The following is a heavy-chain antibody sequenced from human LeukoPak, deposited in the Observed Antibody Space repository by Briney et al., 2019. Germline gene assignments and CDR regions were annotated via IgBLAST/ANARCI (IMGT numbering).Heavy chain of an antibody. J-gene: IGHJ4*02. D-gene: IGHD5-18*01. V-gene: IGHV4-31*03. CDR2: IHYSGST. CDR1: GGSIGSGGYY. CDR3: ARGEDTSKARY. Sequence: SETLSLTCIVSGGSIGSGGYYWSWIRQHPGKGLEWIGHIHYSGSTHYNPSLRNRATISVDTSKTQFSPTVSSVTAADTAVYYCARGEDTSKARYWSQGALVTVST.